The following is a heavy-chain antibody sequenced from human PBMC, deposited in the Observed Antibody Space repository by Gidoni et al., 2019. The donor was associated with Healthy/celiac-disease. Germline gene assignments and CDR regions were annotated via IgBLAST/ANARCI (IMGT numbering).Heavy chain of an antibody. J-gene: IGHJ2*01. CDR2: ISSSGSTI. CDR3: ARDRTRAWYFDL. CDR1: GFTFSDYY. V-gene: IGHV3-11*01. Sequence: QVQLVDSGGGLVNHGGSLRLSCAASGFTFSDYYMSWFRQAPGKGLEWVSYISSSGSTIYYADSVKGRFTISRDNAKNSLYLQMNSLRAEDTAVYYCARDRTRAWYFDLWGRGTLVTVSS.